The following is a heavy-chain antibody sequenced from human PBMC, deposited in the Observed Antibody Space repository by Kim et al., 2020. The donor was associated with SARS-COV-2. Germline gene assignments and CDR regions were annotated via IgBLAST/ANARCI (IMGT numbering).Heavy chain of an antibody. J-gene: IGHJ6*01. CDR1: GGSISSYY. Sequence: SETLSLTCTVSGGSISSYYWSWIRQPPGKGLEWIGYIYYSGSTNYNPSLKSRVTISVDTSKNQFSLKLSSVTAADTAVYYCARGRYNWNFDYYYGMDVWG. D-gene: IGHD1-7*01. V-gene: IGHV4-59*01. CDR2: IYYSGST. CDR3: ARGRYNWNFDYYYGMDV.